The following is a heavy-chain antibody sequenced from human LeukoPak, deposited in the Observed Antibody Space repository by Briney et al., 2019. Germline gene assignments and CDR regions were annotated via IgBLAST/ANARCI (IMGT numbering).Heavy chain of an antibody. D-gene: IGHD3-10*01. V-gene: IGHV4-34*01. CDR3: ARVRLWFGEYYFDY. J-gene: IGHJ4*02. CDR2: INHSGST. Sequence: SETLSLTCAVHGGSFSGYYWSWIRQPPGKGLEWIGEINHSGSTNYNPSLKSRVTISVDTSKNQFSLKLSSVTAADTAVYYCARVRLWFGEYYFDYWGQGTLVTVSS. CDR1: GGSFSGYY.